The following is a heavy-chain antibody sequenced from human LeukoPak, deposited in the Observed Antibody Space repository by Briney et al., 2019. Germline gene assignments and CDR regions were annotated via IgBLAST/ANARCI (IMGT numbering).Heavy chain of an antibody. CDR2: ISSSSSYI. CDR1: GFTFSSYS. V-gene: IGHV3-21*01. Sequence: GGSLRLSCAASGFTFSSYSMNWVRQAPGKGLEWVSSISSSSSYIYYADSVKGRFTISRDNAKNSLYLQMNSLRAEDTAVYYCARALTNNWNGVFACNWGQGTLVTVSS. D-gene: IGHD1-20*01. J-gene: IGHJ4*02. CDR3: ARALTNNWNGVFACN.